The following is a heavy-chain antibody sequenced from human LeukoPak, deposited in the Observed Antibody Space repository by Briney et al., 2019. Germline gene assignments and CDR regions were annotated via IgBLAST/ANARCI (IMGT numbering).Heavy chain of an antibody. CDR3: AKRMGYGSIAYMDV. CDR1: GFTFSSYG. Sequence: GGSLRLSCAASGFTFSSYGMHWVRQAPGKGLEWVAFIRSDGSNKYYADSVKGRFTISRDNSKNTLYLQMNSLRAEDTAVYYCAKRMGYGSIAYMDVWGKGTTVTISS. V-gene: IGHV3-30*02. CDR2: IRSDGSNK. D-gene: IGHD3-10*01. J-gene: IGHJ6*03.